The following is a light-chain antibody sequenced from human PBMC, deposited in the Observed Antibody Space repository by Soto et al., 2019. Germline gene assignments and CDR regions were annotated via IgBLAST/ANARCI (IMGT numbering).Light chain of an antibody. CDR1: QNISLN. CDR3: LHYDNWPHT. Sequence: EVVMTQSPATLSVSPGERATLSCRDSQNISLNLAWYQQQPGQAPRLLIYGASTRATGIPARFSGSGSGTDFTLTISSLQSEDFAVYYCLHYDNWPHTFGQGTKLEIK. CDR2: GAS. J-gene: IGKJ2*01. V-gene: IGKV3-15*01.